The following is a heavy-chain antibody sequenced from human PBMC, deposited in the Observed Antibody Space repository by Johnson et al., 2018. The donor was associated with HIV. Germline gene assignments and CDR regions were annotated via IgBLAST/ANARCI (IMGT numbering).Heavy chain of an antibody. CDR3: ARDWGYDSSGYYYGAFDI. J-gene: IGHJ3*02. D-gene: IGHD3-22*01. V-gene: IGHV3-66*01. CDR2: IYSDGST. CDR1: GFTVSRNY. Sequence: VQLVESGGGVVQPGRSLRLSCAASGFTVSRNYMSWVRQAPGKGLEWVSVIYSDGSTYYADSVKGRFTISRDNSKNTLYLQMNSLRAEDTAVYYCARDWGYDSSGYYYGAFDIWGQGTMVTVSS.